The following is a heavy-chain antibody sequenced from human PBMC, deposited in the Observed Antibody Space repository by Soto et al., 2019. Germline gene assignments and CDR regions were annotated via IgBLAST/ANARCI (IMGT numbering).Heavy chain of an antibody. J-gene: IGHJ6*02. CDR1: GGSISSYY. D-gene: IGHD6-13*01. CDR2: IYYSGST. V-gene: IGHV4-59*08. Sequence: SETLSLTCTVSGGSISSYYWSWIRQPPGKGLEWIGYIYYSGSTYYNPSLKSRVTISVDTSKNQFSLKLSSVTAADTAVYYCARVRISSPHYYYYGMDVWGQGTTVTVSS. CDR3: ARVRISSPHYYYYGMDV.